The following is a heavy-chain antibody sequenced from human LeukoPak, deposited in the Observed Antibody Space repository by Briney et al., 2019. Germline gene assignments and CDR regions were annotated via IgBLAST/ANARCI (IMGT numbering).Heavy chain of an antibody. CDR1: GGSISSYY. CDR3: ARLSRGYSGYDPYRADY. D-gene: IGHD5-12*01. Sequence: SETLSLTCTVSGGSISSYYWSWIRQPPGKGPEWIGYIYYSGSTNYNPSLKSRVTISVDTSKNQFSLKLSSVTAADTAVYYCARLSRGYSGYDPYRADYWGQGTLVTVSS. CDR2: IYYSGST. V-gene: IGHV4-59*08. J-gene: IGHJ4*02.